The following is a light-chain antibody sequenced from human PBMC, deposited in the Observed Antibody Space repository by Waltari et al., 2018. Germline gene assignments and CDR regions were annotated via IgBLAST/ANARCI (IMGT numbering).Light chain of an antibody. CDR1: SIDIGGYNF. J-gene: IGLJ2*01. CDR3: SSYTNSNIFVL. Sequence: QSALTQPASVSGSLGQSITIPCTGTSIDIGGYNFVSWYQQHPGKAPKLMIYDVSNRPSGVSNRFSASKSGNTASLTISGLQTEDEADYYCSSYTNSNIFVLFGGGTKVTVL. CDR2: DVS. V-gene: IGLV2-14*03.